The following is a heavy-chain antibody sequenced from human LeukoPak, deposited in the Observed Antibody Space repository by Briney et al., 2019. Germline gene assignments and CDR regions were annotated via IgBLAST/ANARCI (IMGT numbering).Heavy chain of an antibody. D-gene: IGHD4-17*01. J-gene: IGHJ4*02. CDR3: AKVGGGDYGDRYYFDY. V-gene: IGHV3-21*01. CDR2: ISSSSSYI. CDR1: GFTFSSYS. Sequence: PGGSLRLSCAASGFTFSSYSMNWVRQAPGKGLEWVSSISSSSSYIYYADSVKGRFTISRDNAKNSLYLQMNSLRAEDTAVYYCAKVGGGDYGDRYYFDYWGQGTLVTVSS.